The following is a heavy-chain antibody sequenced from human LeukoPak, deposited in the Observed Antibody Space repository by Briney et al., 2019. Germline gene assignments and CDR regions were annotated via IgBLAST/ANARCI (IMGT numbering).Heavy chain of an antibody. CDR1: GYTFTYYY. J-gene: IGHJ6*03. Sequence: ASVTVSCNASGYTFTYYYIHWVRQAHGQGLEWMGWINPNSGGTNYALKFQDRVTLTWDTSTSTAYMELSRLRSGDTGIFYCARGLSNFVFGYFMDVWGKGTTVTVSS. CDR3: ARGLSNFVFGYFMDV. CDR2: INPNSGGT. V-gene: IGHV1-2*02. D-gene: IGHD4-11*01.